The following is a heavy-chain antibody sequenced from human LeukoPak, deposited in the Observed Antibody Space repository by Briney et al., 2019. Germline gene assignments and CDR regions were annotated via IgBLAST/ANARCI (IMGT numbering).Heavy chain of an antibody. CDR1: GFTFSSYA. Sequence: GSLRLPCSASGFTFSSYAMSWVRHAPGKGLEWGSTISGSGGSTYYTDSVKGRFTISRDNSKNTLYLQMNSLRAEDTAVYYCAKDRLIAVAPNWFDPWGQGTLVTVSS. V-gene: IGHV3-23*01. CDR2: ISGSGGST. D-gene: IGHD6-19*01. CDR3: AKDRLIAVAPNWFDP. J-gene: IGHJ5*02.